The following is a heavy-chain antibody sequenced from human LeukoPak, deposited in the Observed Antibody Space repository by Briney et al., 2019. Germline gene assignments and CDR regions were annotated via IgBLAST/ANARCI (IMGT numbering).Heavy chain of an antibody. J-gene: IGHJ4*02. V-gene: IGHV1-18*01. Sequence: ASVKVSCKPSGYTFSSYGISWVRQAPGQGLEWMGWIRVYNGDTNYAQKFKGRVTMTTDTSTNTAYMELRSLGSDDAAVYYCARGGSRVTTINILDYWGQGALVTVSS. CDR1: GYTFSSYG. CDR3: ARGGSRVTTINILDY. D-gene: IGHD5-24*01. CDR2: IRVYNGDT.